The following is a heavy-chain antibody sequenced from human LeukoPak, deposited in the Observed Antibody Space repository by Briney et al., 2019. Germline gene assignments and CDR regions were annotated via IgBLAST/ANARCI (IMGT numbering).Heavy chain of an antibody. Sequence: GASVKVSCKASGGTFSSYAISWVRQAPGQGLEWMGIINPSGGSTSYAQKFQGRVTMTRDTSTSTVYMELSSLRSEDTAVYYCARAGVWFDPWGQGTLVTVSS. D-gene: IGHD3-10*01. CDR1: GGTFSSYA. J-gene: IGHJ5*02. CDR2: INPSGGST. V-gene: IGHV1-46*01. CDR3: ARAGVWFDP.